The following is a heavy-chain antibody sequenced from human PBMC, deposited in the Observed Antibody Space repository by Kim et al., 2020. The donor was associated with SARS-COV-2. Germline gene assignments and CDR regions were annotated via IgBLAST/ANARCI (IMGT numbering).Heavy chain of an antibody. V-gene: IGHV1-58*01. CDR3: AADLVCSGGSCYSGAYYYYGMDV. CDR2: IVVGSGNT. CDR1: GFTFTSSA. Sequence: SVKVSCKASGFTFTSSAVQWVRQARGQRLEWIGWIVVGSGNTNYAQKFQERVTNTRDMSTSTAYMELSSLRSEDTAVYYCAADLVCSGGSCYSGAYYYYGMDVWGQGTTVTVSS. D-gene: IGHD2-15*01. J-gene: IGHJ6*02.